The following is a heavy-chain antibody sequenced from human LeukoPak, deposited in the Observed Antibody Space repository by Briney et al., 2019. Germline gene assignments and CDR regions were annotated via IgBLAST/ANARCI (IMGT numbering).Heavy chain of an antibody. J-gene: IGHJ4*02. Sequence: PGRSLRLSCAASGFTFSSYAMHWVRQAPGKGLEWVAVISYDANDKYYADSVKGRFTISRDNSKNTLYLQMNSLRAEDTAVYYCAKDDTITFGGVMDYWGQGTLVTVSS. CDR2: ISYDANDK. V-gene: IGHV3-30-3*01. D-gene: IGHD3-16*01. CDR1: GFTFSSYA. CDR3: AKDDTITFGGVMDY.